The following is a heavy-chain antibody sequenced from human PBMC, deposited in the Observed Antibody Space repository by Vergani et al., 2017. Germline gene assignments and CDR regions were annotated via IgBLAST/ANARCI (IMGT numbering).Heavy chain of an antibody. V-gene: IGHV3-33*01. J-gene: IGHJ6*03. CDR2: IWYDGSKK. D-gene: IGHD1-1*01. CDR3: ARDPVQLANYYYYYYMDV. CDR1: GFTFSSYG. Sequence: QVQLVESGGGVVQPERSLRLSCAASGFTFSSYGMHWVRQAPGKGLEWVAVIWYDGSKKDFADSVKGRFTIARDNSKKTLYLQMNSLRAEDTAVYYCARDPVQLANYYYYYYMDVWGKGTTVTVSS.